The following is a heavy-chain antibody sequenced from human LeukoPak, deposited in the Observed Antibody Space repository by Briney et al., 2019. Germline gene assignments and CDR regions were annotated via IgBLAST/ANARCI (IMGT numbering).Heavy chain of an antibody. J-gene: IGHJ4*02. Sequence: GSLRLSCAASGLTFDYYSFHWVRQAPGKGLEWVAHVASDGSFKWYADSVKGRFTISRDTSRNTIFLQMNSLGPDDTAKYYCARDTSWSPFYWGQGTLVTVSS. D-gene: IGHD6-13*01. V-gene: IGHV3-30*04. CDR1: GLTFDYYS. CDR3: ARDTSWSPFY. CDR2: VASDGSFK.